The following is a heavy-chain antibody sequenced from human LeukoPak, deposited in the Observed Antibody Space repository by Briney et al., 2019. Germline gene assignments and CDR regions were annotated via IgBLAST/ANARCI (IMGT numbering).Heavy chain of an antibody. CDR1: GFTFSSYW. J-gene: IGHJ3*02. D-gene: IGHD1-20*01. Sequence: PAESLRLSCAASGFTFSSYWMSWVRQAPGKGLERVANIKQDGSEKNYVDSVKGRFTISRDHAKNSLYLQMNSLRAEDAAVYYCARDEYNWNVDAFDIWGQGTVVTVSS. V-gene: IGHV3-7*01. CDR2: IKQDGSEK. CDR3: ARDEYNWNVDAFDI.